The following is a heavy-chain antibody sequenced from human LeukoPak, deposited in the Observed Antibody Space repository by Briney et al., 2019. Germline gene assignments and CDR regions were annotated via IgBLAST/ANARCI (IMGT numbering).Heavy chain of an antibody. Sequence: GGSLRLSCAASGFTFSSYLMSWVRQAPGKGLEWVANIKQDGSEKYYVDSVKGRFTISRDNAKNSLYLQMNSLRAEDTAVYYCARDYSYSSSWDYYYYGMDVWGQGTTVTVSS. CDR2: IKQDGSEK. J-gene: IGHJ6*02. CDR1: GFTFSSYL. CDR3: ARDYSYSSSWDYYYYGMDV. D-gene: IGHD6-13*01. V-gene: IGHV3-7*01.